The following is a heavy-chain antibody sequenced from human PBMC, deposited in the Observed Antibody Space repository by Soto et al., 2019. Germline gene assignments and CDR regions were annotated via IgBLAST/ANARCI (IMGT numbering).Heavy chain of an antibody. Sequence: PSETLSLTCTVSGGSISSGRYYWGWIRQPPGKGLEWIGSIYYSGSTYSNPSLKSRVTIFVDTSKNQFSLRLSSVTAADTAVYYCARHSDCSGGSCYSEYFAVGNWFDPWGQGTLVTVSS. D-gene: IGHD2-15*01. V-gene: IGHV4-39*01. CDR1: GGSISSGRYY. CDR3: ARHSDCSGGSCYSEYFAVGNWFDP. J-gene: IGHJ5*02. CDR2: IYYSGST.